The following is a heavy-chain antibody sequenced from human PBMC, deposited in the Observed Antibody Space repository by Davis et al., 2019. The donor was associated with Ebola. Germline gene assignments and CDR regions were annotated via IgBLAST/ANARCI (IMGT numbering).Heavy chain of an antibody. CDR3: ARELVNLVGAINYYYGMDV. D-gene: IGHD1-26*01. Sequence: GESLKISCAASGFTFSSYAMSWVRQAPGKGLEWVANIKQDGSEKYYVDSVKGRFTISRDNAKNSLYLQMNSLRAEDTAVYYCARELVNLVGAINYYYGMDVWGKGTTVTVSS. J-gene: IGHJ6*04. CDR1: GFTFSSYA. V-gene: IGHV3-7*01. CDR2: IKQDGSEK.